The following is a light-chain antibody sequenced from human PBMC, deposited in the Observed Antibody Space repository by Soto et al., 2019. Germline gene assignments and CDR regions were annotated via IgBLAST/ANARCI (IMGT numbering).Light chain of an antibody. CDR3: QQYNNWPPIT. CDR1: QSVSSNY. V-gene: IGKV3-20*01. J-gene: IGKJ5*01. CDR2: GAS. Sequence: EIVLTQSPGTLSFSPGERATLSCRASQSVSSNYLAWYQQKPGQAPRLLIYGASSRATGIPDRFSGSGSGTDFTLTISRLEPEDFAVYYCQQYNNWPPITFGQGTRLEIK.